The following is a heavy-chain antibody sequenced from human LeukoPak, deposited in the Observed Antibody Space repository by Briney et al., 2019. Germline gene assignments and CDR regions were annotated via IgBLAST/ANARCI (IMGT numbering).Heavy chain of an antibody. CDR2: IIPIFGTA. V-gene: IGHV1-69*06. J-gene: IGHJ6*03. CDR3: ARVGPLYYYYMDV. CDR1: GYTFTSYY. Sequence: SVKVSCKASGYTFTSYYMHWVRQAPGQGLEWMGGIIPIFGTANYAQKFQGRVTITADKSTSTAYMELSSLRSEDTAVYYCARVGPLYYYYMDVWGKGTTVTVSS.